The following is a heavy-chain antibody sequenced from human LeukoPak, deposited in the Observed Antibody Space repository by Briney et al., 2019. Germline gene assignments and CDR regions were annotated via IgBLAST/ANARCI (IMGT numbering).Heavy chain of an antibody. V-gene: IGHV1-18*01. CDR2: ISAYNGNT. Sequence: GASVKVSCKASGYTFSSYGISWVRQAPGQGLEWMGWISAYNGNTNYAQQFQGRVTMTTDTSTSTAYMELRSLRSDDTAVYYCASSIAVTGTVYWGQGTLVAVSS. CDR1: GYTFSSYG. CDR3: ASSIAVTGTVY. D-gene: IGHD6-19*01. J-gene: IGHJ4*02.